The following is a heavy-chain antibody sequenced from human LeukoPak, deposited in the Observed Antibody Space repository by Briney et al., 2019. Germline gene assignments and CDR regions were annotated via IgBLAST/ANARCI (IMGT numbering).Heavy chain of an antibody. D-gene: IGHD5-18*01. Sequence: KPSETLSLTCTVSGGSVSSGSYYWSWIRQPAGKGLEWIGRIYPSGTTNYNPSLKSRVTISVDTFKNQFSLKLTSVTAADTAVYYCASRSSYGPTWGQGTVVTVSS. CDR2: IYPSGTT. V-gene: IGHV4-61*02. CDR3: ASRSSYGPT. J-gene: IGHJ5*02. CDR1: GGSVSSGSYY.